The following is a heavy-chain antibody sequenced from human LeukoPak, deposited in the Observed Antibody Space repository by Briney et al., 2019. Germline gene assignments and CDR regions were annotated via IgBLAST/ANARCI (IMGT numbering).Heavy chain of an antibody. Sequence: ASVKVSCKASGGTFSSYAISWVRQAPGQGLELMGRIIPIFGIANYAQKFQGRVTITADKSTSTAYMELSSLRSEDTAVYYCARDIGYSSSSVWFDPWGQGTLVTVSS. D-gene: IGHD6-6*01. CDR2: IIPIFGIA. V-gene: IGHV1-69*04. CDR1: GGTFSSYA. J-gene: IGHJ5*02. CDR3: ARDIGYSSSSVWFDP.